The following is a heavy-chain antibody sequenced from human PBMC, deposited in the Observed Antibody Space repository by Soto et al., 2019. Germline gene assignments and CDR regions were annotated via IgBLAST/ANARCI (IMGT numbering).Heavy chain of an antibody. V-gene: IGHV4-59*01. J-gene: IGHJ4*01. D-gene: IGHD2-15*01. CDR1: GAPITINY. CDR3: ARDAGGPYDH. CDR2: IYYSGST. Sequence: PSETLSLTCTVSGAPITINYWSWIRQAPGKGLEWIGYIYYSGSTTYNPSLKRRVTMSADTSKDQFSLKLSSVTAADTAVYYCARDAGGPYDHWGPGSLVTVSS.